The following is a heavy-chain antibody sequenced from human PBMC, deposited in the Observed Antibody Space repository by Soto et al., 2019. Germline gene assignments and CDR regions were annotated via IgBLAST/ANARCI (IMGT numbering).Heavy chain of an antibody. CDR2: IYSGGYT. CDR3: APAPGGGGY. V-gene: IGHV3-53*01. CDR1: GFTVSNNY. Sequence: EVQLVESGGGLIQPGGSLRLSCAVSGFTVSNNYMSWVRQAPGKGLEGVSVIYSGGYTAYGDSVKGRFTISRDNSKNTLYLQKKTIDADDRAVFYGAPAPGGGGYWGQGTLVTVSS. D-gene: IGHD3-10*01. J-gene: IGHJ4*02.